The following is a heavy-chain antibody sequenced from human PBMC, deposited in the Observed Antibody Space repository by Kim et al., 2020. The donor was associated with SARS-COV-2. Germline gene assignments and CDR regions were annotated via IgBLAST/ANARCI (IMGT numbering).Heavy chain of an antibody. V-gene: IGHV4-34*01. D-gene: IGHD3-16*02. CDR3: ARGNYDYIWGSYHGFDY. J-gene: IGHJ4*01. CDR2: INHSGST. CDR1: GGSFSGYY. Sequence: SETLSLTCAVYGGSFSGYYWSWIRQPPGKGLEWIGEINHSGSTNYNPSLKSRVTISVDTSKNQFSLKLSSVTAADTAVYYCARGNYDYIWGSYHGFDYWG.